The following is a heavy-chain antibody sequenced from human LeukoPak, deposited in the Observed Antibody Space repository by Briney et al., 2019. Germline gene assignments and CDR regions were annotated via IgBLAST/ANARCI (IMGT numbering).Heavy chain of an antibody. CDR1: GFTFSSYA. J-gene: IGHJ4*02. V-gene: IGHV3-30*07. CDR3: ARIYYDSSGAY. D-gene: IGHD3-22*01. CDR2: ISNDGSKK. Sequence: GGSLRLSCAASGFTFSSYAIHWVRQAPGKGLEWVTVISNDGSKKSYADSVKGRFIISRDNAKNSLYLQMNSLRAEDTAVYYCARIYYDSSGAYWGQGTLVTVSS.